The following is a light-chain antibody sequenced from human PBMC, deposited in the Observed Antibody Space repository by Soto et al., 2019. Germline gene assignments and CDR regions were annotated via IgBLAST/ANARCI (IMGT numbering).Light chain of an antibody. CDR2: GAS. J-gene: IGKJ1*01. Sequence: EIVMTQSPGTLSVSPGERATLSCRASQTIDTNLAWYQQKPGQAPRLLIFGASTRATGIPARFSGTGSGTEFTLTISSLQSEDSAVYYCQQYNHWWTFGQGTKVDIK. V-gene: IGKV3-15*01. CDR1: QTIDTN. CDR3: QQYNHWWT.